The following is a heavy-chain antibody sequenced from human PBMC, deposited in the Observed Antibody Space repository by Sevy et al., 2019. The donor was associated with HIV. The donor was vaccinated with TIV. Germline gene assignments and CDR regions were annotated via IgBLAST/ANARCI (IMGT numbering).Heavy chain of an antibody. V-gene: IGHV3-15*01. Sequence: GGSLRLSCTTSGFTFSDAWMNWVRQAPGKGLEWVARIKSKTDSGTRDFAAPVKGRFSISRDDSKNTVYLQMTSLKDEDTGVYFCAWGIGTSDFDHWGQGTLVTVSS. CDR3: AWGIGTSDFDH. CDR2: IKSKTDSGTR. CDR1: GFTFSDAW. J-gene: IGHJ4*02. D-gene: IGHD7-27*01.